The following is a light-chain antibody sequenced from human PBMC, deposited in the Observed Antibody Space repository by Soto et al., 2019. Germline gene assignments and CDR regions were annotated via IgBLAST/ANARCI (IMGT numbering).Light chain of an antibody. CDR2: LGS. V-gene: IGKV2-28*01. Sequence: DIVMTQSPLSLPGTPGEPASISSRSSQILLHSNAYNYLDWYLQKPGQSPQLLIYLGSNRASGVPDRFSGSGSGTDFTLKISRVEAEDVGVYYCMQPLQSWTFGQGTKVDI. CDR1: QILLHSNAYNY. J-gene: IGKJ1*01. CDR3: MQPLQSWT.